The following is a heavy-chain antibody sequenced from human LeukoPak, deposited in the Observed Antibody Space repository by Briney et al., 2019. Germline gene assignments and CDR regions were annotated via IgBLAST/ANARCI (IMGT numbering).Heavy chain of an antibody. J-gene: IGHJ4*02. V-gene: IGHV3-23*01. Sequence: SGGSLRLSCAASGFTFSSYAMSWVRQAPGKGLEWVSAISGSGGSTYYADSVKGWFTISRDNSKNTLYLQMDSLRAEDTAVYYCAKDTAVAGYWGQGTLVTVSS. CDR2: ISGSGGST. CDR3: AKDTAVAGY. D-gene: IGHD6-19*01. CDR1: GFTFSSYA.